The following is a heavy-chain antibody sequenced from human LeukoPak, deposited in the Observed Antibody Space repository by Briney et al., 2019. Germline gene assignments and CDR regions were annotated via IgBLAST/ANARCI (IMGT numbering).Heavy chain of an antibody. CDR3: AKENTAMALDY. CDR2: ISYDGSNK. V-gene: IGHV3-30*18. Sequence: GGSLRLSCAASGFTFSSYGMHWVRQAPGKGLEWVAVISYDGSNKYYTDSVKGRFTISRDNSKNTLYLQMNSLRDEDTAVYYCAKENTAMALDYWGQGTLVTVSS. J-gene: IGHJ4*02. D-gene: IGHD5-18*01. CDR1: GFTFSSYG.